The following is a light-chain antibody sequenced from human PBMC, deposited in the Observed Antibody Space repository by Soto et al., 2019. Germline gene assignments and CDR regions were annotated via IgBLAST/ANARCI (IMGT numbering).Light chain of an antibody. J-gene: IGKJ2*01. CDR2: DAS. CDR3: QQYGSSPGT. CDR1: QSVSSSY. Sequence: EIVLTQSPATLSLSPGEIATLSCGASQSVSSSYLAWYQQKTGLAPRLLIYDASSRATGIPDRFSGSGSGTDFSLTISRLEPEDFAVYYCQQYGSSPGTFGQGTKLEIK. V-gene: IGKV3D-20*01.